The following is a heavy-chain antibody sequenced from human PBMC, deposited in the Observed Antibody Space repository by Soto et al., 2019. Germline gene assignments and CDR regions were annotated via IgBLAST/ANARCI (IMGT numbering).Heavy chain of an antibody. CDR2: IRSKSNSYAT. J-gene: IGHJ4*02. D-gene: IGHD4-17*01. Sequence: EVQLVESGGGLVQPGGSLKLSCAVSGFTFSGSAMHWVRQASGKGLEWVGRIRSKSNSYATAYAASVKGRFTISRADSKNTAYLQMNSLKTEDTAVYYCTRGYGDYVRDYWGQGTLVTVSS. CDR3: TRGYGDYVRDY. CDR1: GFTFSGSA. V-gene: IGHV3-73*01.